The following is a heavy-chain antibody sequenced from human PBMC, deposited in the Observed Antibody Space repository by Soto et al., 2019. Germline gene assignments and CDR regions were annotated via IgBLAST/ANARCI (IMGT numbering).Heavy chain of an antibody. CDR1: GFTFSSYA. V-gene: IGHV3-23*01. Sequence: PGGSLRLSCAASGFTFSSYAMSWVRQAPGKGLEWVSAISGSGGSTYYADSVKGRFTISRDNSKNTLYLQMNSLRAEDTAVYYCAKGLRYFDWLFMPSPQDYYYYGMDAWGQGTTVTVSS. CDR2: ISGSGGST. J-gene: IGHJ6*02. D-gene: IGHD3-9*01. CDR3: AKGLRYFDWLFMPSPQDYYYYGMDA.